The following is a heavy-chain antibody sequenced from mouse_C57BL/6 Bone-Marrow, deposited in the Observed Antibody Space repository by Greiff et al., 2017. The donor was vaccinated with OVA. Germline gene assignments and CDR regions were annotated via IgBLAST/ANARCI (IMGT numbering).Heavy chain of an antibody. J-gene: IGHJ1*03. CDR3: ARGLTGTWYFEV. D-gene: IGHD4-1*01. CDR1: GYAFTNYL. V-gene: IGHV1-54*01. CDR2: INPGSGGT. Sequence: QVQLQQSGAELVRPGTSVKVSCKASGYAFTNYLIEWVKQRPGQGLEWIGVINPGSGGTNYNEKFKGKATLTADKSSSTAYMQLSSLTSEDSAVYFCARGLTGTWYFEVWGTGTTVTVSS.